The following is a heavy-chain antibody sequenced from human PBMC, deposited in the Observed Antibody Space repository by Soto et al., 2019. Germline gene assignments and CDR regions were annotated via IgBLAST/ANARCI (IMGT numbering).Heavy chain of an antibody. V-gene: IGHV3-13*01. D-gene: IGHD5-18*01. CDR3: ARAVLDTAMCLDAFDI. CDR1: GFTFSSYD. Sequence: EVQLVESGGGLVQPGGSLRLSCAASGFTFSSYDMHWVRQATGKGLEWVSAMGTAGDTYYPGSVKCRFTISRENAKNSLYLQMNGLRAEDTAVYYCARAVLDTAMCLDAFDIWGQGTMVTVSS. CDR2: MGTAGDT. J-gene: IGHJ3*02.